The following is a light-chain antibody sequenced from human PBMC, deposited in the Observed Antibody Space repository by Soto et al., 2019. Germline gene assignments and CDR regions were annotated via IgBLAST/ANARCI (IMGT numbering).Light chain of an antibody. CDR1: QSVGSY. CDR2: DAS. Sequence: DIVLTQSPATLSLSPGERATLSCRASQSVGSYLLWFQQKPGQAPRLLIYDASNRASGIPARFSGRGSETDFTLTISSLEPEDFAVYSCHQRIKWPYTFGQVTRLEIK. CDR3: HQRIKWPYT. J-gene: IGKJ2*01. V-gene: IGKV3-11*01.